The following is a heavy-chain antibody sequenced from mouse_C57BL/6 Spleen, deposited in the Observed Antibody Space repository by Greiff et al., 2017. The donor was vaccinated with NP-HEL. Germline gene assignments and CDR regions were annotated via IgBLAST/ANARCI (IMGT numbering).Heavy chain of an antibody. D-gene: IGHD1-1*01. CDR1: GFTFSDYG. V-gene: IGHV5-17*01. J-gene: IGHJ4*01. CDR2: ISSGSSTI. Sequence: EVMLVESGGGLVKPGGSLKLSCAASGFTFSDYGMHWVRQAPEKGLEWVAYISSGSSTIYYADTVKGRFTISRDNAKNTLFLHMTSLRSEDTAMYYGARRRNYGGAMDYWGQGTSVTVSS. CDR3: ARRRNYGGAMDY.